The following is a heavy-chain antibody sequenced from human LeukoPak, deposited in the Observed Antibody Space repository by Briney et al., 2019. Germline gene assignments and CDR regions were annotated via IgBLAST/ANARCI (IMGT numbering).Heavy chain of an antibody. CDR1: GFTFSSYA. J-gene: IGHJ4*02. Sequence: GGSLRLSCAASGFTFSSYAMSWVRQAPGKGLEWVASISNGGDYIYYTDSVKGRFTISRADAKDSLYLQMNSLRPEDTAVYYCARGCSGGTCYYWGTYYFDSWGQGALVTVSS. V-gene: IGHV3-21*06. CDR2: ISNGGDYI. CDR3: ARGCSGGTCYYWGTYYFDS. D-gene: IGHD2-15*01.